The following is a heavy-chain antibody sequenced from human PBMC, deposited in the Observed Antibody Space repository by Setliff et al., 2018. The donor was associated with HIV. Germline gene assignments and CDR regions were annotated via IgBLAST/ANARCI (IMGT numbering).Heavy chain of an antibody. CDR2: INYAGVA. CDR3: ARGGAVTVLGIPSYYSFYGLDK. Sequence: SLTCGVDAWSLSGYFWVWVRQSPGRGLEWIGEINYAGVANYSPSLKSRVTMSIDTSKNQFSLKLSSVTAADTGIYFCARGGAVTVLGIPSYYSFYGLDKWGQGTTVTVSS. D-gene: IGHD2-21*02. J-gene: IGHJ6*02. CDR1: AWSLSGYF. V-gene: IGHV4-34*01.